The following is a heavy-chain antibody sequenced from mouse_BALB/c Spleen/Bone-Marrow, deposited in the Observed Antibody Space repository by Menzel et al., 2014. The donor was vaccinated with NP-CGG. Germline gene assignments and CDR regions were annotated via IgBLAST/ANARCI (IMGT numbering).Heavy chain of an antibody. Sequence: QVQLQQPGAELVKPGASVKLSCKASGYTFTSYYMYWVKQRPGQGLEWIGEINPSNGGTNFNEKFKSKATLTVDKSSSTAYMQLSSLTSEDSAVYYCIYYGNPYAMDYWGQGTSVTVSS. J-gene: IGHJ4*01. CDR2: INPSNGGT. CDR3: IYYGNPYAMDY. D-gene: IGHD2-1*01. V-gene: IGHV1S81*02. CDR1: GYTFTSYY.